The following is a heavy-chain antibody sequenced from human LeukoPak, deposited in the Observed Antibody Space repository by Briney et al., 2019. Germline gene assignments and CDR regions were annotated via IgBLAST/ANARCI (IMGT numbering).Heavy chain of an antibody. D-gene: IGHD6-13*01. V-gene: IGHV3-9*01. J-gene: IGHJ4*02. CDR2: ITWHGRST. Sequence: GGSLRLSCAASGFIFDDFSMFWVRQAPGKGLEWVSSITWHGRSTAYADSVRGRFSISRDNARNSLYLQMNSLRPEDAAFYYCTKATTRRVPAARIDSWGQGTLVTVSS. CDR1: GFIFDDFS. CDR3: TKATTRRVPAARIDS.